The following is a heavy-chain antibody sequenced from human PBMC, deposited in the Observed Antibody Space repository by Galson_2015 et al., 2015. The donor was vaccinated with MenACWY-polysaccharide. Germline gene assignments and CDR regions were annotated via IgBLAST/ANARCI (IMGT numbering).Heavy chain of an antibody. J-gene: IGHJ4*02. CDR3: AAVGGRNSSSWYLDY. V-gene: IGHV3-33*01. Sequence: SLRLSCAASRFTFRNYGMHWVRQAPGKGLEWVAIIWYDGSNKYYADSVKGRFTISRDNSKNMLFLQVNSLRVEDTAVYYCAAVGGRNSSSWYLDYWGQGTLVTVSS. CDR2: IWYDGSNK. D-gene: IGHD6-13*01. CDR1: RFTFRNYG.